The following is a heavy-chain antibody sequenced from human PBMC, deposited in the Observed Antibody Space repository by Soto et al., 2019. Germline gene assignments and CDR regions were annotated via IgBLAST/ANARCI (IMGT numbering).Heavy chain of an antibody. Sequence: VQLLESGGGLIQPGGSLRLSCVASGFTFSSYAMNWVRQGPGTGLEWVAVIDSDDGKTYYANAVKGRFSISRDNSKNTLFLQMNSLRVDGTATYYCVKAGYSSGLLWGQGTLVTV. V-gene: IGHV3-23*01. CDR2: IDSDDGKT. D-gene: IGHD2-15*01. CDR3: VKAGYSSGLL. CDR1: GFTFSSYA. J-gene: IGHJ4*02.